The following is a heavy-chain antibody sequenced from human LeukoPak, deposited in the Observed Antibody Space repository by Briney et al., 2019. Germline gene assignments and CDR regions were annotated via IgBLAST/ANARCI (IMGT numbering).Heavy chain of an antibody. J-gene: IGHJ4*02. CDR3: ARGADGSGSYYYNLEVDLFDY. Sequence: ASVKVSCKASGYTFTSYGISWVRQAPGQGLEWMGWISAYNGNTNYAQKLQGRVTMTTDTSTSTAYMELRSLRSDDTAVYYCARGADGSGSYYYNLEVDLFDYWGQGTLVTVSS. V-gene: IGHV1-18*01. CDR2: ISAYNGNT. CDR1: GYTFTSYG. D-gene: IGHD3-10*01.